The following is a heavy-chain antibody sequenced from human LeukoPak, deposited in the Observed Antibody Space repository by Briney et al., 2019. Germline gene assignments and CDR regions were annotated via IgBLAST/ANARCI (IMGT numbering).Heavy chain of an antibody. V-gene: IGHV3-30*02. D-gene: IGHD3-9*01. CDR3: AKDFDGRLAEYFQH. Sequence: GGSLRLSCAASGFSFSSYGMHWVRQAPGKGLEWVAFIRYDGSNKYYADSVKGRFTISRDNSKNTLYLQMNSLRAEDTAVYYCAKDFDGRLAEYFQHWGQGTLVTVSS. CDR2: IRYDGSNK. CDR1: GFSFSSYG. J-gene: IGHJ1*01.